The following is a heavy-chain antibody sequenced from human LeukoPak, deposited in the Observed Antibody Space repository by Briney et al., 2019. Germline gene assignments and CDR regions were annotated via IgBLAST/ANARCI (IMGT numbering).Heavy chain of an antibody. J-gene: IGHJ4*02. CDR3: ARAKRPGCSGGSCYPYYFDY. V-gene: IGHV3-9*01. CDR2: ISWNSGSI. Sequence: GGSLRLSCAASGFTFDDYAMPWVRQAPGKGLEWVSGISWNSGSIGYADSVKGRFTISRDNAKNSLYLQMNSLRAEDTAAYYCARAKRPGCSGGSCYPYYFDYWGQGTLVTVSS. D-gene: IGHD2-15*01. CDR1: GFTFDDYA.